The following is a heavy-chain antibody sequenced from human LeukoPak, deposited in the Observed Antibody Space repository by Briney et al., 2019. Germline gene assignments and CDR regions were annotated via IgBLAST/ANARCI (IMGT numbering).Heavy chain of an antibody. V-gene: IGHV4-61*01. D-gene: IGHD3-9*01. CDR1: GGSLSSGSYY. Sequence: SETLSLTCTVSGGSLSSGSYYWRWIRQPPGKGLEWIVYIYYSGSTNYNPSLKSRVTISVDTAKNRFALKLSSVTAADTAVYYCARDPSPTYYILTGYYPQGAFDIGGQGTMVTVS. CDR3: ARDPSPTYYILTGYYPQGAFDI. CDR2: IYYSGST. J-gene: IGHJ3*02.